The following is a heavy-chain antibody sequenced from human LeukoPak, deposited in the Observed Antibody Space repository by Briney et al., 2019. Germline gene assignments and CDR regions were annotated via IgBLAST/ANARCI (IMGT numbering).Heavy chain of an antibody. J-gene: IGHJ4*02. D-gene: IGHD1-26*01. V-gene: IGHV4-38-2*02. CDR1: GYSISSGYY. CDR2: IYHSGST. CDR3: AREGSGSYSRAFDY. Sequence: SETLSLTCTVSGYSISSGYYWGWIRQPPGKGLEWIGSIYHSGSTYYNPSLKSRVTISVDTSKNQFSLKLSSVTAADTAVYYCAREGSGSYSRAFDYWGQGTLVTVSS.